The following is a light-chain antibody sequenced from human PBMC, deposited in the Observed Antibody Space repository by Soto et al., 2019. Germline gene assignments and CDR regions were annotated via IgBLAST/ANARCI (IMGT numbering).Light chain of an antibody. CDR1: SSDVGVHNF. Sequence: QSALTQPASVSGSPGQSISISCTGSSSDVGVHNFVSWYQHHPGKAPKVLIYGVNKRPSGVPDRFSGSKSGNTASLTVSGLQAEDEADYYCSSYAGINNLGVFGTGTKVTVL. J-gene: IGLJ1*01. CDR3: SSYAGINNLGV. V-gene: IGLV2-8*01. CDR2: GVN.